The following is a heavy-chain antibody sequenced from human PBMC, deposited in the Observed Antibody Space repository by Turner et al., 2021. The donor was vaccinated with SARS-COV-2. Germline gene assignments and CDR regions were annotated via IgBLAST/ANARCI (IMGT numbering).Heavy chain of an antibody. CDR2: ISSSSSTI. CDR3: AREGGYSYGPYYYGMDV. V-gene: IGHV3-48*01. J-gene: IGHJ6*02. CDR1: GFTFSSYS. D-gene: IGHD5-18*01. Sequence: EVQLVESGGGLVQPVGSLRLSCPASGFTFSSYSMNWVRQAPGKGLEWVSYISSSSSTIYYADSVKGRFTISRDNAKNSLYLQMNSLRAEDTAVYYCAREGGYSYGPYYYGMDVWGQGTTVTVSS.